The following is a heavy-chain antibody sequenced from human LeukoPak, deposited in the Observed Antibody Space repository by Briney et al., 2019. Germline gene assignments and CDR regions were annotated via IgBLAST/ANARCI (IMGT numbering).Heavy chain of an antibody. V-gene: IGHV4-30-4*01. CDR2: IYYSGST. CDR3: SRARYSYGSNFDY. D-gene: IGHD5-18*01. CDR1: GGSISSGDYY. J-gene: IGHJ4*02. Sequence: SQTLSLTCTVSGGSISSGDYYWSWIRQPPGKGLEWIGYIYYSGSTYYNPSLKSRVTISVDTSKNQFSLKLSSVTAADTAVYDCSRARYSYGSNFDYWGQGTLVTVSS.